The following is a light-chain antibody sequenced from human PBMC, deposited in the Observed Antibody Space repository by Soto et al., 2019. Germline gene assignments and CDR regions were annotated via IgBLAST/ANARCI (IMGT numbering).Light chain of an antibody. CDR2: AAS. J-gene: IGKJ2*01. Sequence: DIQMTQSPSSRSATVGDRVTITCRAGQGISTYLIWYQQRQGRAPKLLIYAASSLVSGVPSRLSGSGAGTDCTLTISSLQPEDLGSCYSQQSYRTPDTLXQGTKVDIK. CDR3: QQSYRTPDT. CDR1: QGISTY. V-gene: IGKV1-39*01.